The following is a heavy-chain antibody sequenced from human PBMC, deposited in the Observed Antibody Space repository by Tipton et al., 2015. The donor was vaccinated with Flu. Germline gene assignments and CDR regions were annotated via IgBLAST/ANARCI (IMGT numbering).Heavy chain of an antibody. Sequence: TLSLTCTVSGGSISSGNYFWGWIRQPPGKGLEWIGSAHYSWNTYYNPSLKSRVTMSVDTSKNQFSLKLTSVTAADTAVYYCARDLLTFHNWFAPWGQGTLVTVSS. CDR3: ARDLLTFHNWFAP. V-gene: IGHV4-39*07. J-gene: IGHJ5*02. CDR1: GGSISSGNYF. D-gene: IGHD3-16*01. CDR2: AHYSWNT.